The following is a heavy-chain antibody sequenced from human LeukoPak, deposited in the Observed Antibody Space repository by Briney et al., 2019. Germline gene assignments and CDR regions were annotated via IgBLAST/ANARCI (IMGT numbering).Heavy chain of an antibody. V-gene: IGHV3-23*01. Sequence: GGSLRLSCVASGFSFSNYAINWVRQAPGKGLEWVSAISGSGGSTYYADSVKGRFTISRDNSKNTLYLQMNSLRAEDTAVYYCAKHGNYYYYGMDVWGQGTTVTVSS. J-gene: IGHJ6*02. CDR3: AKHGNYYYYGMDV. CDR1: GFSFSNYA. CDR2: ISGSGGST.